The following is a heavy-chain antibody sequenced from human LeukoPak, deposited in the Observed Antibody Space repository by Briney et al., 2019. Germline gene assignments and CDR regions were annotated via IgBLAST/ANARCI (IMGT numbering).Heavy chain of an antibody. CDR3: ARNEGQQLSRSWFDP. Sequence: SETLSLTCSVSGGSISNSRYYWGWLRQPPGKGLEWIGSIYYSGATNSNPSLKSRLTISVDTSKNQFSLKLGSVTAADAAVYYCARNEGQQLSRSWFDPWGQGALVTVSS. D-gene: IGHD6-13*01. V-gene: IGHV4-39*01. CDR2: IYYSGAT. J-gene: IGHJ5*02. CDR1: GGSISNSRYY.